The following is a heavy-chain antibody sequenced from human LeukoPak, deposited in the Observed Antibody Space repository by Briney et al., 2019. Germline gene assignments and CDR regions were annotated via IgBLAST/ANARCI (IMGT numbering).Heavy chain of an antibody. CDR1: GFTVSSNY. J-gene: IGHJ3*02. CDR3: ARGRRGYRGYGNPFDI. CDR2: IYSGGST. D-gene: IGHD5-12*01. V-gene: IGHV3-53*01. Sequence: PGGSLRLSCAASGFTVSSNYMSWVRQAPGKGLEWISVIYSGGSTYSADSVKGRFTISRDNSKNTLYLQMNSLRAEDTAVYYCARGRRGYRGYGNPFDIWGQGTKVTVSS.